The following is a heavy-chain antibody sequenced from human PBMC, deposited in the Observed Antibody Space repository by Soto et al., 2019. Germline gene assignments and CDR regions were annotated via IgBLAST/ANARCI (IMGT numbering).Heavy chain of an antibody. CDR3: AGDRAGYYSHFVY. CDR2: IMPLFGSG. CDR1: RGTFTNYA. J-gene: IGHJ4*02. D-gene: IGHD3-22*01. V-gene: IGHV1-69*13. Sequence: SVKVSCKALRGTFTNYAFSWVRQAPGQGLEWMGGIMPLFGSGNYAQKFQGRINITADESTSSVYLELTSLRSEDTAVYYCAGDRAGYYSHFVYWGQGTLVTVSS.